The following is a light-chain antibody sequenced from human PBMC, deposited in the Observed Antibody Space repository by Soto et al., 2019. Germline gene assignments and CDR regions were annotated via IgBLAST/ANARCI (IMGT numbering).Light chain of an antibody. CDR3: MQTIQLPRT. Sequence: DVVMTQSPLSLPVTLGQPASISCRSSQSLVYSDGKTYFYWYLQKPGQPPQLLIYEVSNRFSGMXDRFSGSGSGKDFTLKISRVEAEDVGIYYCMQTIQLPRTFGKWTKVDI. V-gene: IGKV2D-29*01. J-gene: IGKJ1*01. CDR1: QSLVYSDGKTY. CDR2: EVS.